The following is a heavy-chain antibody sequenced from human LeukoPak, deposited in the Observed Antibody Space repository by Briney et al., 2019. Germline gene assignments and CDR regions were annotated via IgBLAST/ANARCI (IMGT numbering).Heavy chain of an antibody. V-gene: IGHV3-15*01. CDR3: TTICFYYYDSSGYYSYFDY. CDR1: GFTFTNAW. CDR2: IKSKTDGGTT. Sequence: GGSLRLSCAASGFTFTNAWMSWVRQAPGKGLEWVGRIKSKTDGGTTDYAAPVNGRFTISRDDSKNTLYLQMNSLKTEDTAVYYCTTICFYYYDSSGYYSYFDYWGQGTLVTVSS. J-gene: IGHJ4*02. D-gene: IGHD3-22*01.